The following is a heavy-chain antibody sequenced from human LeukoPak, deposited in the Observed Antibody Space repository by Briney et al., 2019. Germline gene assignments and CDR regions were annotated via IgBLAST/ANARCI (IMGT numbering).Heavy chain of an antibody. Sequence: GSSVKVSCKASGGTFSSYAISWVRQAPGQGLEWMGGIIPIFGTANYAQKFQGRVTITADESTSTAYMELSSLRSEDTAVYYCAIGYDILTGYSIYYYYYMDVWGKGTTVTVSS. CDR3: AIGYDILTGYSIYYYYYMDV. J-gene: IGHJ6*03. V-gene: IGHV1-69*01. CDR1: GGTFSSYA. D-gene: IGHD3-9*01. CDR2: IIPIFGTA.